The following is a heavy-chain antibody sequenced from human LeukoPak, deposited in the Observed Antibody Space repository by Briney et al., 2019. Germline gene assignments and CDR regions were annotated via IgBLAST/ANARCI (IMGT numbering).Heavy chain of an antibody. D-gene: IGHD3-9*01. CDR2: IRTTAEGAKYA. CDR1: GFTFSTFS. CDR3: ATDQRYAFDY. V-gene: IGHV3-48*02. Sequence: GGSLRLSCAASGFTFSTFSMNWVRQAPGKGLEWISNIRTTAEGAKYAYYADSVKGRVTISRDDGKNTLYLHMNSLRDDDTAVYYCATDQRYAFDYWGQGILVTVSS. J-gene: IGHJ4*02.